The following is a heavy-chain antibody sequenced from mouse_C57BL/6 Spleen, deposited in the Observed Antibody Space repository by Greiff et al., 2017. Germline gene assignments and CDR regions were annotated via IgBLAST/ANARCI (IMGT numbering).Heavy chain of an antibody. D-gene: IGHD2-12*01. CDR3: ATVYDEGGFAY. V-gene: IGHV1-69*01. CDR1: GYTFTSYW. Sequence: VKLQQPGAELVMPGASVKLSCKASGYTFTSYWMHWVKQRPGQGLEWIGEIDPSDSYTNYNQKFKGKSTLTVDKSSSTAYMQLSSLTSEDSAVYYCATVYDEGGFAYWGQGTLVTVSA. J-gene: IGHJ3*01. CDR2: IDPSDSYT.